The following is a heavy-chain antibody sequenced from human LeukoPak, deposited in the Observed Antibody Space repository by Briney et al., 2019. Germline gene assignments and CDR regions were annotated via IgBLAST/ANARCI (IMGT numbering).Heavy chain of an antibody. J-gene: IGHJ4*02. CDR2: INHSGST. CDR3: ARAGEGYGQVRDFDY. V-gene: IGHV4-34*01. D-gene: IGHD5-18*01. Sequence: SETLSLTCAVYGGSFSGYYWSWIRQPPGKGLEWIGEINHSGSTNYNSSLKSRVTISVDTSKNQFSLKLSSVTAADTAVYYCARAGEGYGQVRDFDYWGQGTLVTVSS. CDR1: GGSFSGYY.